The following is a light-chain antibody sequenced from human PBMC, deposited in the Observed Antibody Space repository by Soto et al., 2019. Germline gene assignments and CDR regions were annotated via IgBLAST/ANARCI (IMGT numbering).Light chain of an antibody. CDR2: EVS. CDR1: SSDVGAYKY. CDR3: FSYTTRNTWV. V-gene: IGLV2-14*01. Sequence: QSALTQPASVSGSPGQSITISCTGTSSDVGAYKYVFWYQHHPGKAPKLMIYEVSNRPSGVSNRFSGSKSGNAAFLTISGLQAEDEADYYCFSYTTRNTWVFGGGTKLTVL. J-gene: IGLJ3*02.